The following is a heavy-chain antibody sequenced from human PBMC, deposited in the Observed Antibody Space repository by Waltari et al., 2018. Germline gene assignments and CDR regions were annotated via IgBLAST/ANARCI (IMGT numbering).Heavy chain of an antibody. CDR1: GFSSGDPA. CDR3: SRDISVTGMLLSLN. D-gene: IGHD6-19*01. CDR2: IRSRSYGGTP. J-gene: IGHJ4*02. Sequence: EVQMVASGGGLVQPGRSLRLPCTVLGFSSGDPAMSWYRQATGKGLEWVGFIRSRSYGGTPDYAGSVKGRFTISRDESKNIAYLQMDSLKTGDTAVYYCSRDISVTGMLLSLNWGQGTLVTVSS. V-gene: IGHV3-49*03.